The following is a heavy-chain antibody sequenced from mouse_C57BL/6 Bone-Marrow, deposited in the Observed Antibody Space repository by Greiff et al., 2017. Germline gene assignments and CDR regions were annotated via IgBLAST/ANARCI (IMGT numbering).Heavy chain of an antibody. CDR1: GYSITSGYY. CDR3: ARHYYGSSVYYAMDY. V-gene: IGHV3-6*01. CDR2: ISYDGSN. D-gene: IGHD1-1*01. Sequence: EVKLMESGPGLVKPSQSLSLTCSVTGYSITSGYYWNWIRQFPGNKLEGMGYISYDGSNYYNPSLKNRISITRDPSKNQFYLKLNSVTTEDTATYDCARHYYGSSVYYAMDYWSQGTSVTVSS. J-gene: IGHJ4*01.